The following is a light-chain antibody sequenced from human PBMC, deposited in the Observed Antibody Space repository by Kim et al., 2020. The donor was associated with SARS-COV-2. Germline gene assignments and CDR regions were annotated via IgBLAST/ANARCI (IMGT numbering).Light chain of an antibody. CDR2: GAS. Sequence: SPGERATRSCRASQSITSSYLAWFQQTPGQAPRLLIYGASSRATGIPDRFSGSGSETDFTLTISRLEPEDLAVYYCQHYGSPPQTFGQGTKVDIK. CDR1: QSITSSY. CDR3: QHYGSPPQT. V-gene: IGKV3-20*01. J-gene: IGKJ2*01.